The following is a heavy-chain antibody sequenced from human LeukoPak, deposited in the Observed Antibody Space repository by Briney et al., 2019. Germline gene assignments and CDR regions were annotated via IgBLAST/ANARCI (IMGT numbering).Heavy chain of an antibody. CDR1: GFTFSSYW. CDR3: ASAGQWLALNFDY. Sequence: GGSLRLSCAASGFTFSSYWMSWVRQAPGKGLEWVANIKQDGSEKYYVDSVKGRFTISRDNAKITLYLQMNSLRAEDTAVYDCASAGQWLALNFDYWGQGTLVTVSS. CDR2: IKQDGSEK. D-gene: IGHD6-19*01. V-gene: IGHV3-7*01. J-gene: IGHJ4*02.